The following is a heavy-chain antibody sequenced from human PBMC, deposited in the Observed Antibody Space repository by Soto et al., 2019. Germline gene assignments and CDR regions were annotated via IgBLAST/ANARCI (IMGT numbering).Heavy chain of an antibody. Sequence: PGGSLRLSCAASGFTLSDYYMSWIRQAPGKGLEWVSYISSSGSTIYYADSVKGRFTVSRDNAKNSLYLQMNSLRAEDTAVYYCARDYRPPWFDPWGQGTLVTVSS. J-gene: IGHJ5*02. D-gene: IGHD3-16*02. V-gene: IGHV3-11*01. CDR2: ISSSGSTI. CDR3: ARDYRPPWFDP. CDR1: GFTLSDYY.